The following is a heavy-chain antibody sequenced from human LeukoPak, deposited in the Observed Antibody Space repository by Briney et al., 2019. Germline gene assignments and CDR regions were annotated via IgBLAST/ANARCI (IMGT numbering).Heavy chain of an antibody. CDR2: FNPNSSGT. J-gene: IGHJ5*02. Sequence: ASLKLSFKASVYTFTGYYMHWVRQAPGQRLEWRGWFNPNSSGTNYAKNFQGRVTIPRDTSISTTYIERSRLRCDDTAVYYCARESKAGTSWFDPWGQGTLVTVSA. CDR1: VYTFTGYY. CDR3: ARESKAGTSWFDP. V-gene: IGHV1-2*02. D-gene: IGHD6-19*01.